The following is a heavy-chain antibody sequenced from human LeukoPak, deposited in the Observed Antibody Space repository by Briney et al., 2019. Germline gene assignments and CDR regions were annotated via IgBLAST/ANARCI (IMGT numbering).Heavy chain of an antibody. CDR2: IIPIFGTS. V-gene: IGHV1-69*01. CDR1: GGTFSSYA. Sequence: SVKVSCKASGGTFSSYAISWVRQAPGQGLEWMGGIIPIFGTSNYAQKFQGRVTITADESTSTAYMELSSLRSEDTAVYYCARQRNGDYPCFDYWGQGTLVTVSS. J-gene: IGHJ4*02. D-gene: IGHD4-17*01. CDR3: ARQRNGDYPCFDY.